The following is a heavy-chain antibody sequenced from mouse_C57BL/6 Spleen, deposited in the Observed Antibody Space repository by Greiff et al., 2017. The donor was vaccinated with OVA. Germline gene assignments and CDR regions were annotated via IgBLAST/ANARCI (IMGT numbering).Heavy chain of an antibody. V-gene: IGHV1-72*01. CDR1: GYTFTSYW. CDR2: IDPNSGGT. D-gene: IGHD2-4*01. Sequence: QQSCKASGYTFTSYWMHWVKQRPGRGLEWIGRIDPNSGGTKYNEKFKSKATLTVDKPSSTAYMQLSSLTSEDSAVYYCARGAIYYDYDVWFAYWGQGTLVTVSA. J-gene: IGHJ3*01. CDR3: ARGAIYYDYDVWFAY.